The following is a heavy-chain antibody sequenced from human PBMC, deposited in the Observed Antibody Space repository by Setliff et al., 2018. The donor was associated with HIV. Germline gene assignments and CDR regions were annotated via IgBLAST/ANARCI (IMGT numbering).Heavy chain of an antibody. CDR3: ARSIYEWGAFDI. J-gene: IGHJ3*02. V-gene: IGHV1-46*01. Sequence: ASVKVSCKAPGHTFINYYIHWVRQAPGQGLEWMGIIYSGGGSTNYAQKFQGRITMTSDTSTSTVYMELSILRSEDSAVYYCARSIYEWGAFDIWGQGTMVTV. CDR1: GHTFINYY. D-gene: IGHD2-8*01. CDR2: IYSGGGST.